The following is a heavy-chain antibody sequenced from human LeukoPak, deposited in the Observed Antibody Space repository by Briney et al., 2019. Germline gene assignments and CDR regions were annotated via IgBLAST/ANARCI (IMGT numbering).Heavy chain of an antibody. CDR2: INHSGTS. V-gene: IGHV4-34*01. CDR1: GGSFSGYF. Sequence: SETLSLTCAVYGGSFSGYFWEWIRQPPGKGLEWIGEINHSGTSNSNPSLKTRATISVDTSKNQFSLKLSSVTAADTAVYYCARRDSSGYYYYWGQGTLVTVSS. D-gene: IGHD3-22*01. CDR3: ARRDSSGYYYY. J-gene: IGHJ4*02.